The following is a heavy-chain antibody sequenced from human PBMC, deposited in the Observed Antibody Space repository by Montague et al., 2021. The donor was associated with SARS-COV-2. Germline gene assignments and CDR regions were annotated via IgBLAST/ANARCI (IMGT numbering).Heavy chain of an antibody. J-gene: IGHJ3*02. CDR2: IWYDGSNK. Sequence: SLSLSFSASGFTFSSYGMHWVRQAPGKGLEWVAVIWYDGSNKYYADSVKGRFTISRDNSKNTLYLQMNSLRAEDTAVYYCAKAYYGDYLIDAFDIWGQGTMVTVSS. CDR3: AKAYYGDYLIDAFDI. V-gene: IGHV3-33*06. CDR1: GFTFSSYG. D-gene: IGHD4-17*01.